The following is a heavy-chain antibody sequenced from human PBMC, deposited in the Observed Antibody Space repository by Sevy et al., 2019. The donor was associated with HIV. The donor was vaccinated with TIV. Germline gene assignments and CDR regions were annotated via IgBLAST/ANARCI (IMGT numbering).Heavy chain of an antibody. Sequence: ASVKVSCKASGYTFTGYYMHWVRQAPGQGLEWMGWINPNSGGTNYAQKFQGRVTMTRDTSISTAYMELSRLRSDDTAVYYCGRGYDSSGYYFDYWGQGTLVTVSS. CDR2: INPNSGGT. D-gene: IGHD3-22*01. CDR1: GYTFTGYY. CDR3: GRGYDSSGYYFDY. J-gene: IGHJ4*02. V-gene: IGHV1-2*02.